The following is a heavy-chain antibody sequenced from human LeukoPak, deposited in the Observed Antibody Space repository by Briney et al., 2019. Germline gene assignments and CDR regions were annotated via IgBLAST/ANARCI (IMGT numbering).Heavy chain of an antibody. V-gene: IGHV5-51*01. CDR2: IYPGDSDT. D-gene: IGHD2-15*01. J-gene: IGHJ4*02. CDR1: GYSFTSYW. CDR3: ARQADGYCSGGSCGANLGY. Sequence: GESLKISCKGSGYSFTSYWIGWVRQMPGKGLEWMGIIYPGDSDTRYSPSFQGQVTISADKSISTAYLQWSSLKASDTAMYYCARQADGYCSGGSCGANLGYWGQGTLVTVSS.